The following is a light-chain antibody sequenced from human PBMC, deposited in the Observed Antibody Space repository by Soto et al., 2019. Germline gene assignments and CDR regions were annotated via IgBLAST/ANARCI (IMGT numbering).Light chain of an antibody. CDR1: QSVGRY. CDR2: DAS. Sequence: DIVLTQSPATLSLSPGERSTLCCMSSQSVGRYFAWYQQRPGQAPRLLIYDASNRATGVPARFSGGGSGTDFTLTISSLEPEDFAVYYCQQRNDWRRGTFGQGTRLEIK. J-gene: IGKJ5*01. CDR3: QQRNDWRRGT. V-gene: IGKV3-11*01.